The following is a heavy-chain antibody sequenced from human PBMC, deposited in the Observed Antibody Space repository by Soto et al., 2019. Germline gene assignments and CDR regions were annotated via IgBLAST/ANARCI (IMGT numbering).Heavy chain of an antibody. Sequence: EVHLVVSGGGLVKPWGSLSISWVASGFTFNNAWMSWVRQAPGKGLEWVGRIKSETDGGTGDYAAPVKGRFTISRDDSRNTLYLQMNSLKAEDTAVYYCTTDLKTGTERGKYDYWGQGTVVTVSS. D-gene: IGHD1-1*01. V-gene: IGHV3-15*01. CDR2: IKSETDGGTG. CDR1: GFTFNNAW. CDR3: TTDLKTGTERGKYDY. J-gene: IGHJ4*02.